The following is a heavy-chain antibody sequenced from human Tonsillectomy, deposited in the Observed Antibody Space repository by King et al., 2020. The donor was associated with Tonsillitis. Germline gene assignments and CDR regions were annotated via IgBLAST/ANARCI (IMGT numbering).Heavy chain of an antibody. CDR1: S. CDR2: ITPTSSAT. CDR3: ARDADGDFGFLVDY. Sequence: SLNWVRQAPGKGLEWVAYITPTSSATVYGAFVKVRFTISSDNAKNLVFLQMNSLRDEDTALYYCARDADGDFGFLVDYWGQGTLVTVSS. J-gene: IGHJ4*02. D-gene: IGHD2-21*01. V-gene: IGHV3-48*02.